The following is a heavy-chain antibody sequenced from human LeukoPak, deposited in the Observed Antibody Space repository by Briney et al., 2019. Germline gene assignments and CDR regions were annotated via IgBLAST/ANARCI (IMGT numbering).Heavy chain of an antibody. D-gene: IGHD4-17*01. CDR3: ARVRGAGGDYFFDY. J-gene: IGHJ4*02. Sequence: SETLSLTCTVSGGSISSYYWSWIRQPPGKGLEWIGYIYYSGSTNYNPSLKSRVTISVDTSKNQFSLKLSSVTAADTAVYYCARVRGAGGDYFFDYRGQGTLVTVSS. V-gene: IGHV4-59*01. CDR1: GGSISSYY. CDR2: IYYSGST.